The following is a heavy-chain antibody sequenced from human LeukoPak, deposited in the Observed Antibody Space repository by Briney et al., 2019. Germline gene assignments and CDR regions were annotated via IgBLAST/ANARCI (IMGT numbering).Heavy chain of an antibody. CDR2: ISGSGGST. Sequence: GGSLRLSCAASGFTFSVYAMSWVRQAPGKGLEWVSTISGSGGSTYYADSVKGRFTVSRDNSKNTLYLQMNSLRADDTAVYYCAKDRGNQLLPYDYWGQGTLVTVSS. D-gene: IGHD2-2*01. CDR1: GFTFSVYA. J-gene: IGHJ4*02. CDR3: AKDRGNQLLPYDY. V-gene: IGHV3-23*01.